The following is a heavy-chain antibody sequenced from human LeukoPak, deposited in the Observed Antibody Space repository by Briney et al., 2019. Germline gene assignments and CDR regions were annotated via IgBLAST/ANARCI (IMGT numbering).Heavy chain of an antibody. Sequence: QSGGSLRLSCAASGFTFSTYNMNWVRQAPGKGLEWVSYISSSSSSIYYADSVKGRFTISRDNAKNSLYLQMNSLRADDTAVYYCARYCGSTSCFRGFDYWGQGTLVTVSS. CDR3: ARYCGSTSCFRGFDY. CDR1: GFTFSTYN. D-gene: IGHD2-2*01. V-gene: IGHV3-48*04. CDR2: ISSSSSSI. J-gene: IGHJ4*02.